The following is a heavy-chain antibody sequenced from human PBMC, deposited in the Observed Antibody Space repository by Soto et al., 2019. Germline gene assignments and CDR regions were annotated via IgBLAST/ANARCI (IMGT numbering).Heavy chain of an antibody. Sequence: QVLLVESGGGVVQPGRSLRLSCAASGLTFSNYAMHWVRQAPGKGLEWVAFISYDGTNRCYPDSVKGRFTISRDNSKNTMYLQMSSLKTEVTAVYYCARESSSTVTSGGGGSARDYWGHGTLVTVTS. CDR3: ARESSSTVTSGGGGSARDY. CDR1: GLTFSNYA. J-gene: IGHJ4*01. CDR2: ISYDGTNR. D-gene: IGHD4-17*01. V-gene: IGHV3-30*15.